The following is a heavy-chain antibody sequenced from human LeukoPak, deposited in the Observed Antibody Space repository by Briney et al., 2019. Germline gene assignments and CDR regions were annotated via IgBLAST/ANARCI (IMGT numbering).Heavy chain of an antibody. V-gene: IGHV3-7*01. Sequence: PGGSLRLSCAASGFTFSSYWMSWVRQAPGKGLEWVANIKQDGSEKYYVDSVKGRFTISRDNAKNSLYLQMNSLRAEDTAVYYCARDVTDGDGGRWFDPWGQGTLVTVSS. CDR1: GFTFSSYW. D-gene: IGHD4-17*01. CDR3: ARDVTDGDGGRWFDP. J-gene: IGHJ5*02. CDR2: IKQDGSEK.